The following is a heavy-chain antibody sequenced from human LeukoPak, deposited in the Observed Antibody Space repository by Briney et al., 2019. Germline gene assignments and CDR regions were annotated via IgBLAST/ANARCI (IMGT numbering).Heavy chain of an antibody. J-gene: IGHJ4*02. Sequence: PGGSLRHSCAASGYTFSCCSMNWVRQAPGKGLEWLSSINNSGDDKYHADSVQGRFTISRDNAKNSLYLQMNSLRAEDTAVYYCARELDRIQDLDSWGQGTQVTVSS. D-gene: IGHD1-1*01. CDR1: GYTFSCCS. CDR2: INNSGDDK. CDR3: ARELDRIQDLDS. V-gene: IGHV3-21*01.